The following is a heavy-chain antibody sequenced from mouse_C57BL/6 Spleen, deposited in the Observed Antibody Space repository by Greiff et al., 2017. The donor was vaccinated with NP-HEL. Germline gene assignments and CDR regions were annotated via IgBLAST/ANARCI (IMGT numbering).Heavy chain of an antibody. V-gene: IGHV2-6-1*01. Sequence: VQRVESGPGLVAPSQSLSITCTVSGFSLTSYGVHWVRQPPGKGLEWLVVIWSDGSTTYNSALKSRLSISKDNSKSQVFLKMNSLQTDDTAMYYCARHGPHSSGYVLAYWGQGTLVTVSA. D-gene: IGHD3-2*02. J-gene: IGHJ3*01. CDR2: IWSDGST. CDR3: ARHGPHSSGYVLAY. CDR1: GFSLTSYG.